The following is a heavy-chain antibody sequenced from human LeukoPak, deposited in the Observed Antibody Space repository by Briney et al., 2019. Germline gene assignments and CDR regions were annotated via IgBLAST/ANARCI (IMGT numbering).Heavy chain of an antibody. J-gene: IGHJ4*02. D-gene: IGHD3-22*01. CDR2: ISSSGSTI. CDR3: ARDVGLYYDTRGYFSD. Sequence: LTGGSLRLSCAASGFTFSSYEMNWVRQAPGKGLEWVSYISSSGSTIYYADSVKGRFTISRGNAKNSLYLQMNSLRAEDTAVYYCARDVGLYYDTRGYFSDWGQGTLVTVSS. CDR1: GFTFSSYE. V-gene: IGHV3-48*03.